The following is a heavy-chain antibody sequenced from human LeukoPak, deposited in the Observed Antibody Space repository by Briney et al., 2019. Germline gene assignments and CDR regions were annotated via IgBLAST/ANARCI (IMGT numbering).Heavy chain of an antibody. D-gene: IGHD1-1*01. CDR3: VKDRYSNVGYFDY. CDR1: GFTFSGSA. J-gene: IGHJ4*02. Sequence: PGGSLRLSCAASGFTFSGSAMHWVRQAPGKGLEYVSTISSNGGSTYYADSVKGRFTISRDNSKNTLYLQMSSLRAEDTAVYYCVKDRYSNVGYFDYWGQGTLVTVSS. CDR2: ISSNGGST. V-gene: IGHV3-64D*06.